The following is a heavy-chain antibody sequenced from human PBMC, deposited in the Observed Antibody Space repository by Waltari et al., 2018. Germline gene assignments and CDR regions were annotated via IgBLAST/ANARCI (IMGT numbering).Heavy chain of an antibody. CDR3: ARCATRGTYYYYGMDV. CDR2: INPIFGTA. V-gene: IGHV1-69*01. J-gene: IGHJ6*02. Sequence: QVQLVQSGAAVKKPGSSVKVSCKASGGTFSSYAISWVRQAPGQGLEWMGGINPIFGTANYAQKFQGRVTITADESTSTAYMELSSLRSEDTAVYYCARCATRGTYYYYGMDVWGQGTTVTVSS. CDR1: GGTFSSYA. D-gene: IGHD3-16*01.